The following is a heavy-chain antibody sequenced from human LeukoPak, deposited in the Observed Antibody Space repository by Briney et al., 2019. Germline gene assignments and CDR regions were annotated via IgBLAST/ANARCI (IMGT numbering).Heavy chain of an antibody. CDR1: GGSFSGYY. CDR3: ASPRDG. Sequence: PSESLSLTCAVYGGSFSGYYWSWVRQAPGKGLEWVSVIYSGGSTYYADSVKGRFTISRDNSKNTLYLQMNSLRAEDTAVYYCASPRDGWGQGTLVTVSS. CDR2: IYSGGST. D-gene: IGHD5-24*01. V-gene: IGHV3-53*01. J-gene: IGHJ4*02.